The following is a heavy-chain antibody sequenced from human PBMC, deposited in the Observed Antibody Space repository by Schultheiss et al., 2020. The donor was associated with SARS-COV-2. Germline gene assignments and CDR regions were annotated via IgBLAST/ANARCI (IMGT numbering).Heavy chain of an antibody. D-gene: IGHD4/OR15-4a*01. Sequence: GSLRLSCAASGFTFSGSAMHWVRQASGKGLEWVGRIKSKTDGGTTDYAAPVKGRFTISRDDSKNTLYLQMNSLKTEDTAVYYCARGKRLSGGMDVWGQGTTVTVSS. CDR2: IKSKTDGGTT. J-gene: IGHJ6*02. CDR1: GFTFSGSA. CDR3: ARGKRLSGGMDV. V-gene: IGHV3-15*01.